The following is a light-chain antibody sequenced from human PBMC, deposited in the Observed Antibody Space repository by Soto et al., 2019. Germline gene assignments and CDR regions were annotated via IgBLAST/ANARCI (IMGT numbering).Light chain of an antibody. V-gene: IGKV1-5*03. CDR3: QQYHIYSGT. CDR1: QAIGSW. CDR2: KAS. J-gene: IGKJ1*01. Sequence: DIQMTHSPSTLSASVGDRVTITCRASQAIGSWLAWYQQRPGKPPNLLIYKASTLASGVPSRFSGSGSGTEFTLTINSLQPDDFATYYCQQYHIYSGTFGQGTKVDIK.